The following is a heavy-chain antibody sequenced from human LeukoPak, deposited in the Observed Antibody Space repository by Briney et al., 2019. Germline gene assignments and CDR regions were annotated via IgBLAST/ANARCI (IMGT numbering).Heavy chain of an antibody. CDR1: GYTFTSYG. CDR2: ISAYNGNT. Sequence: GASVTVSCKASGYTFTSYGISWVRQAPGQGLEWMGWISAYNGNTNYAQKLQGRVTMTTDTSTSTAYMELRSLRSDDTAVYYCARDVGVYSSSWTFDYWGQGTLVTVSS. J-gene: IGHJ4*02. D-gene: IGHD6-13*01. V-gene: IGHV1-18*01. CDR3: ARDVGVYSSSWTFDY.